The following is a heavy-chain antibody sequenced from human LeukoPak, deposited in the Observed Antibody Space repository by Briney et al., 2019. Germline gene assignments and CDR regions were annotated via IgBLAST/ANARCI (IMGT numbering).Heavy chain of an antibody. CDR2: ISWNTNNI. CDR1: GFTFDDYA. D-gene: IGHD1-26*01. J-gene: IGHJ4*02. CDR3: AKDLDREWEPTHIDY. V-gene: IGHV3-9*01. Sequence: GGSLRLSCAASGFTFDDYAMHWVRQAPGKGLEWVSSISWNTNNIGYADSVKGRFTISRDNSKNTLYLQMNSLRAEDTAVYYCAKDLDREWEPTHIDYWGQGTLVTVSS.